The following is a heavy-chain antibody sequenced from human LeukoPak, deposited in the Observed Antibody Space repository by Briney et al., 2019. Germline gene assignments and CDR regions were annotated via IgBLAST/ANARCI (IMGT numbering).Heavy chain of an antibody. J-gene: IGHJ1*01. CDR2: IYYSGTT. V-gene: IGHV4-59*08. D-gene: IGHD3-22*01. Sequence: PSETLSLTCTVSGGSISSYYWSWIRQPPGKGLEWIGYIYYSGTTNYNPSLKSRATISVDTSKNQFSLKLSSVTAADTAVYYCARVSGYYYVYFQHWGQGTLVTVSS. CDR3: ARVSGYYYVYFQH. CDR1: GGSISSYY.